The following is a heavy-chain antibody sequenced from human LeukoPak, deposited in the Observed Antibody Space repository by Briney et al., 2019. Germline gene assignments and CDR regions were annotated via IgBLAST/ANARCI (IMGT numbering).Heavy chain of an antibody. CDR1: GGSFSGYY. V-gene: IGHV4-34*01. J-gene: IGHJ4*02. Sequence: SQTLSLTCTVYGGSFSGYYWSWIRQPPGKGLEWIGEINHSGSTNYNPSLKSRVTIAVDTSKNQFSLKLSSVTAADTAVYYCARRDIVATIDYWGQGTLVTVSS. D-gene: IGHD5-12*01. CDR3: ARRDIVATIDY. CDR2: INHSGST.